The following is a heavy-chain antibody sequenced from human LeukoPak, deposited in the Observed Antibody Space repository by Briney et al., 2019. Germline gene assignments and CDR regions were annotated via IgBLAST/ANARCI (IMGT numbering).Heavy chain of an antibody. CDR1: GFTFSSYA. CDR3: AKTLTQTTTVVTDDAFDI. J-gene: IGHJ3*02. Sequence: GGFLRLSCAASGFTFSSYAMHWVRQAPGKGLEWVAFIRYDGSNKYYADSVKGRFTISRDNSKNTLYLQMNSLRAEDTAVYYCAKTLTQTTTVVTDDAFDIWGQGTMVTVSS. CDR2: IRYDGSNK. V-gene: IGHV3-30*02. D-gene: IGHD4-23*01.